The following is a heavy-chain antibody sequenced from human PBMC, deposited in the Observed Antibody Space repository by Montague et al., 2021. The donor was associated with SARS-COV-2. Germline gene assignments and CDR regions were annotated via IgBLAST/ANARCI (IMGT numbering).Heavy chain of an antibody. D-gene: IGHD6-19*01. CDR1: GFTFNNYA. CDR3: VRASLIKARIAVAGTTVY. V-gene: IGHV3-30*09. J-gene: IGHJ4*02. Sequence: SLRLSCAASGFTFNNYAMHWVRQAPGKGLEWVAIISYDGSNKYYADSVKGRFAISRDNSKNTLYLQMNCLRAEDTAVYYCVRASLIKARIAVAGTTVYWGQGTLVTISS. CDR2: ISYDGSNK.